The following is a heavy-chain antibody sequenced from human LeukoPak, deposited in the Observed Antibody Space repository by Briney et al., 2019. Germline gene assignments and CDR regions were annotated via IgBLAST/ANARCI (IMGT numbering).Heavy chain of an antibody. Sequence: PGRSLRLSCAASGFTFDDYAMHWVRQAPGKGLEWVSGISWNSGSIGYADSVKGRFTISRDNAKNSLYLQMNSLRAEDTALYYCAKDLKWELRTGYNWFDPWGQGTLVTVSS. J-gene: IGHJ5*02. CDR3: AKDLKWELRTGYNWFDP. CDR2: ISWNSGSI. D-gene: IGHD1-26*01. CDR1: GFTFDDYA. V-gene: IGHV3-9*01.